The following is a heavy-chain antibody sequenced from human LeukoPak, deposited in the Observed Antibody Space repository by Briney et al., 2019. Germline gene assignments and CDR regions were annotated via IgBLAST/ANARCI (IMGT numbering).Heavy chain of an antibody. Sequence: PSETLSLTCTVSGCSLSSSSYYWGWIRQPPGKGLEWLGSIYYSGSTYYNPSLKSRVTISVDTSKNQFSLKLSSVTTADTDVYYCARHKRGLRYSSSIDYWGQGTLATVSS. D-gene: IGHD6-13*01. V-gene: IGHV4-39*01. CDR1: GCSLSSSSYY. CDR2: IYYSGST. J-gene: IGHJ4*02. CDR3: ARHKRGLRYSSSIDY.